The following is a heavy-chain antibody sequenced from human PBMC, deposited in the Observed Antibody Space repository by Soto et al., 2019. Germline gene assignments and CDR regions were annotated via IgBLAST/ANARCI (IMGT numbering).Heavy chain of an antibody. CDR1: GFTFSSYA. CDR2: ISGSGGST. V-gene: IGHV3-23*01. D-gene: IGHD2-15*01. Sequence: GGSLRLSCAASGFTFSSYAMSWVRQAPGKGLEWVSAISGSGGSTYYADSVKGRFTISRDNSKNTLYLQMNSLRAEDTAVYYCAKDVAGCSGGSCDYYWGQGTLVTVSS. CDR3: AKDVAGCSGGSCDYY. J-gene: IGHJ4*02.